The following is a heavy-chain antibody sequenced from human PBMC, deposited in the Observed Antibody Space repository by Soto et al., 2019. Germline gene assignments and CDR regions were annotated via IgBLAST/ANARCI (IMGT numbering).Heavy chain of an antibody. J-gene: IGHJ3*02. CDR1: GFTFSSYS. D-gene: IGHD2-2*01. V-gene: IGHV3-30-3*01. Sequence: QVQLVESGGGVVQPGRSLRLSCGASGFTFSSYSLHWVRQAPGKGLEWVAVMSYDGTSTYYTDSLKGRFTVSKDNSKNSRYQQMDSLAAEDTAICYCGRVNVPGRHKAGLDIWGQGTMVAVSS. CDR2: MSYDGTST. CDR3: GRVNVPGRHKAGLDI.